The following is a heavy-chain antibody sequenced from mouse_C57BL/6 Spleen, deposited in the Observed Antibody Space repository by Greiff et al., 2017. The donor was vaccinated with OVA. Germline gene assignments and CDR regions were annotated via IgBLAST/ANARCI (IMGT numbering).Heavy chain of an antibody. Sequence: QVQLQQPGAELVRPGTSVKLSCKASGYTFTSYWMHWVKQRPGQGLEWIGVIDPSDSYTNYNQKFKGKATLTVDTSSSTAYMQLSSLTSEDSAVYYCARSSAMDYWGQGTSVTVSS. CDR1: GYTFTSYW. J-gene: IGHJ4*01. CDR3: ARSSAMDY. CDR2: IDPSDSYT. V-gene: IGHV1-59*01.